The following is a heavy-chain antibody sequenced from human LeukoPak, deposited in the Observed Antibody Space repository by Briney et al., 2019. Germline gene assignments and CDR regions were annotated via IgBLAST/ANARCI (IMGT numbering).Heavy chain of an antibody. J-gene: IGHJ4*02. V-gene: IGHV4-61*02. CDR1: GGSINSGSYY. CDR2: IYTSGST. CDR3: AGALNDFGDRPFDY. D-gene: IGHD4-17*01. Sequence: TLSLTCTVSGGSINSGSYYWNWIRQPAGKGLEWIGRIYTSGSTEYNPSLKSRVTISVDTSKKQFSLKLSSVTAADTAVYYCAGALNDFGDRPFDYWGQGTLVTVSS.